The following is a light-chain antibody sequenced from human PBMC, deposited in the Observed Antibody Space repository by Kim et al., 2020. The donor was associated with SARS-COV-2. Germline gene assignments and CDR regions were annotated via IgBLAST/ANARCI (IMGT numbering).Light chain of an antibody. Sequence: AFVGDRVTITCRASQDITNRLAWFQQKPGEAPKSLIYAASNLQSGVPSRFSGSGSETDFTLTIRSLQPEDVATYYCQHYNSYPLTFGGGTKVDIK. J-gene: IGKJ4*01. CDR3: QHYNSYPLT. V-gene: IGKV1-16*01. CDR2: AAS. CDR1: QDITNR.